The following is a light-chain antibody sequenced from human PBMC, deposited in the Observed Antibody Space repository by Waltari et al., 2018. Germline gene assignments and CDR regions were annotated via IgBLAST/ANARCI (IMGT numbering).Light chain of an antibody. CDR3: AAWDDSLSGRV. CDR1: RSNVGITS. V-gene: IGLV1-47*01. CDR2: RNN. Sequence: QSVLPQPPSASGTPGQRVPISCSGSRSNVGITSVYWYQQLPGTAPKLLIYRNNRRPSGVPDLFSGTKSGTSASMVSSGLRSEDAADYYCAAWDDSLSGRVFGGGTKVTVL. J-gene: IGLJ3*02.